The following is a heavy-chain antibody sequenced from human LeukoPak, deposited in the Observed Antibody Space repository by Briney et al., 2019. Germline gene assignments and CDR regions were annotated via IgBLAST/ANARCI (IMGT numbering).Heavy chain of an antibody. CDR1: GYTFTGYY. CDR2: TNPNSGGT. CDR3: ARGRYSSGWYGGANWFDP. D-gene: IGHD6-19*01. V-gene: IGHV1-2*06. J-gene: IGHJ5*02. Sequence: GASVKVSCKASGYTFTGYYMHWVRQAPGQGLEWMGRTNPNSGGTNYAQKFQGRVTMTRDTSISTAYMELSRLRSDDTAVYYCARGRYSSGWYGGANWFDPRGQGTLVTVSS.